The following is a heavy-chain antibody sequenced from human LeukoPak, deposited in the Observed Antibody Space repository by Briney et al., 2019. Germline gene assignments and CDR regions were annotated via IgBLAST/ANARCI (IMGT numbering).Heavy chain of an antibody. D-gene: IGHD4-23*01. CDR2: ISRTGDTT. J-gene: IGHJ4*02. CDR1: GFTFSDYS. V-gene: IGHV3-23*01. CDR3: ARVLGAVDPFDL. Sequence: GGSLRLSCAASGFTFSDYSMGWVRQAPGKALEWVSSISRTGDTTYYTHSVKGRFTISRDNSKITLDLQMNGLTAEGAAIYYCARVLGAVDPFDLWGRGTLVTISS.